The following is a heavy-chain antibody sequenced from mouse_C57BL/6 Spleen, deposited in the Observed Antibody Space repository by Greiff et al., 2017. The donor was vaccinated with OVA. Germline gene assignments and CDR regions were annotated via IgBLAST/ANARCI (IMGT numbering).Heavy chain of an antibody. CDR3: ASPHSHMDY. Sequence: VTLQQSGAELVKPGAPVKISCKASGHAFSSYWMNWGKQRPGKGFEWIGQIYPGDGDTNYNGKFKGKATLTADKSTSTAYMQLSGLTSEGSAVYFCASPHSHMDYWGQGTSVTVSS. J-gene: IGHJ4*01. D-gene: IGHD1-2*01. CDR2: IYPGDGDT. CDR1: GHAFSSYW. V-gene: IGHV1-80*01.